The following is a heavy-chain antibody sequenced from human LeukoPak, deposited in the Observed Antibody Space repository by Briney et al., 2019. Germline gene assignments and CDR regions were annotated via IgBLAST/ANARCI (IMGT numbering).Heavy chain of an antibody. V-gene: IGHV3-30*18. CDR2: ISYDGSNK. J-gene: IGHJ5*01. D-gene: IGHD6-13*01. CDR1: GFTFSNYG. Sequence: PGRSLRLSCAASGFTFSNYGMHWVRQAPGKGLEWVALISYDGSNKYYADSVKGRFTISRDNSKNTLYLQMNSLGTEDTAVFYCAKTYSMGDNSRWYDSWGRGTLVTVSS. CDR3: AKTYSMGDNSRWYDS.